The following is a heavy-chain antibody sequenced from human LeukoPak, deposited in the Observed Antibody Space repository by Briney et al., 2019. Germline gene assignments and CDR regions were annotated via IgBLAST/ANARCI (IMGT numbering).Heavy chain of an antibody. CDR3: ASSLAVAGPFDN. J-gene: IGHJ4*02. CDR1: GGSISSYY. CDR2: IYFSGST. V-gene: IGHV4-59*01. D-gene: IGHD6-19*01. Sequence: SGTLSLTCTVSGGSISSYYWSWIRQPPGKGLEWIAYIYFSGSTNYNPSLKSRFTISVDTSKNQFSLKLSSVTAADTAVYYCASSLAVAGPFDNWGEGTLVTVPS.